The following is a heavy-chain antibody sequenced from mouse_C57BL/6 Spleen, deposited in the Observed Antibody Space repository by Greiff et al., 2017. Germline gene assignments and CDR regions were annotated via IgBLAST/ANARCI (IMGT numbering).Heavy chain of an antibody. V-gene: IGHV5-17*01. Sequence: EVKLVESGGGLVKPGGSLKLSCAASGFTFSDYGMHWVRQAPEKGLEWVAYISSGSSTIYYADTVKGRFTISRDNAKNNLFLQMTSLRSEDTAMYYCARTGPYAMDYWGQGTSVTVSS. J-gene: IGHJ4*01. CDR2: ISSGSSTI. CDR3: ARTGPYAMDY. CDR1: GFTFSDYG. D-gene: IGHD4-1*01.